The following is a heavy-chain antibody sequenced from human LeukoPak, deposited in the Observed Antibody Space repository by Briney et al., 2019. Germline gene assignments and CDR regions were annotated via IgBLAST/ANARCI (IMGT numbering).Heavy chain of an antibody. CDR3: ARDAQPSGTFAGPGY. D-gene: IGHD1-26*01. Sequence: EASVKVSCKASGYTFTGYYMHWVRQAPGQGLEWMGWINPYSGGTNYVQKFQGRVTMTRDTSITTAYMELSRLRSDDTAVYYCARDAQPSGTFAGPGYWGQGTQVTVSS. J-gene: IGHJ4*02. CDR1: GYTFTGYY. V-gene: IGHV1-2*02. CDR2: INPYSGGT.